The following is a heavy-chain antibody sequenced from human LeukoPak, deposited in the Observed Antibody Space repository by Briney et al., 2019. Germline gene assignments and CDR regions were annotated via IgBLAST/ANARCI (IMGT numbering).Heavy chain of an antibody. CDR1: GYSISSGYY. Sequence: PLETLSLTCTVSGYSISSGYYWGWIRQPPGKGLEWIGSIYHSGSTYYNPSLKSRVTIPVDTSKNQFSLKLSSVTAADTAVYYCARVSSAFIAAATIDYWGQGTLVTVSS. CDR3: ARVSSAFIAAATIDY. V-gene: IGHV4-38-2*02. D-gene: IGHD6-13*01. CDR2: IYHSGST. J-gene: IGHJ4*02.